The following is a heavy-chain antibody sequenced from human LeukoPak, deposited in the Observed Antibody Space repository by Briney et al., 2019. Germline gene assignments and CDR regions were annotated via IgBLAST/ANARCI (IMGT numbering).Heavy chain of an antibody. CDR2: ISYDGSTK. J-gene: IGHJ4*02. V-gene: IGHV3-30*18. CDR1: GFTFSSYG. Sequence: GGSLRLSCAASGFTFSSYGMHWVRQAPGKGLEWVAVISYDGSTKYYADSVKGRFTISRDNSKNTLYLQMNSLRAEDTAVYYCAKDGGSYFDYWDQGTLVTVSS. CDR3: AKDGGSYFDY. D-gene: IGHD3-16*01.